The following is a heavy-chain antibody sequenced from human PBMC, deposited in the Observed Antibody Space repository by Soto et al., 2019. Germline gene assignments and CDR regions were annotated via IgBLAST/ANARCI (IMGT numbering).Heavy chain of an antibody. Sequence: QVQLVESGGGVVQPGRSLRRSCAASGFTFSSYAMHWVRQAPGKGLEWVAVISYDGSNKYYADSVKGRFTISRDNSKNTLYLRMNSMRAEDTAGYYWARGNVGYFDYWGQGTLVTVSS. CDR1: GFTFSSYA. D-gene: IGHD1-1*01. CDR3: ARGNVGYFDY. J-gene: IGHJ4*02. V-gene: IGHV3-30-3*01. CDR2: ISYDGSNK.